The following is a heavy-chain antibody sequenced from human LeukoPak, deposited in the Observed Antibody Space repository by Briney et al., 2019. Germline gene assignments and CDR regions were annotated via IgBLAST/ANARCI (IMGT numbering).Heavy chain of an antibody. CDR1: GFTFSTSW. D-gene: IGHD2/OR15-2a*01. J-gene: IGHJ4*02. Sequence: PGGSLRLSCAASGFTFSTSWMHWVRQAPGKGLVWVSRINSDGTTIDYADSVKGRFTISRDNAKNTLYLQMNSLRDEGTAVYYCARAGYYRFDYWGQGTLVTVSS. CDR2: INSDGTTI. V-gene: IGHV3-74*01. CDR3: ARAGYYRFDY.